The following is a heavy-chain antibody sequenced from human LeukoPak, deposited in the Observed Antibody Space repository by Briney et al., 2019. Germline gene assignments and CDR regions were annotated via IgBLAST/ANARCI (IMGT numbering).Heavy chain of an antibody. Sequence: PGGSLRLSCAASGFTFSSYGMHWVRQAPGKGLEWVAVIWYDGSNKYYADSVKGRFTISRDNSKNTLYLQMNSLRAEDTAVYYCAKVEVLVVPAAMIPPMGFDYWGQGTLVTVSS. J-gene: IGHJ4*02. V-gene: IGHV3-33*06. D-gene: IGHD2-2*01. CDR1: GFTFSSYG. CDR3: AKVEVLVVPAAMIPPMGFDY. CDR2: IWYDGSNK.